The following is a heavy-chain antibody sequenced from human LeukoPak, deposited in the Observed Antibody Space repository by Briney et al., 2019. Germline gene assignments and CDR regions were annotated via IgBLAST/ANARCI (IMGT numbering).Heavy chain of an antibody. CDR3: ARDFGAGSYRYGMDV. V-gene: IGHV4-39*07. CDR2: LYNTGSTDNT. CDR1: GDSITNYNYH. D-gene: IGHD3-10*01. J-gene: IGHJ6*02. Sequence: SETLSLTCSVSGDSITNYNYHWGWIRQPPGKGLEWIGRLYNTGSTDNTDSNPSLQSRVTISADTSMNQIFLRLTSVTAADTAVYYCARDFGAGSYRYGMDVWGQGTTVTVSS.